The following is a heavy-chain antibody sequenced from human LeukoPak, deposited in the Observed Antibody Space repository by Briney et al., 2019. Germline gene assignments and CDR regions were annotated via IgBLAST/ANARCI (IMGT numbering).Heavy chain of an antibody. CDR1: GFTVSSNY. CDR2: IYSSIGT. CDR3: AKATFYYESSGYYPSFDY. D-gene: IGHD3-22*01. V-gene: IGHV3-53*01. J-gene: IGHJ4*02. Sequence: PGGSLRLSCAASGFTVSSNYMSWVRQAPGKGLEWVSVIYSSIGTDYADSVKGRFTISRDNSKNTVYLQMNSLRAEDTAVYYCAKATFYYESSGYYPSFDYWGQGTLVTVSS.